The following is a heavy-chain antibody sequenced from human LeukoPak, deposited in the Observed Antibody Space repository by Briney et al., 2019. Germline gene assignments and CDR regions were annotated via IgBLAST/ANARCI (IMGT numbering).Heavy chain of an antibody. J-gene: IGHJ4*02. Sequence: GGSLRLSCASSSFTFSKTWMSWVRQAPGKGLEWVGRVKSENEGGTTEYAAPVKGRFTISRDDPKKTVSLQMNSLKTEDTAMYFCTTELYCSSTTCPLTFDTWGQGTLVTVSS. D-gene: IGHD2-2*01. V-gene: IGHV3-15*01. CDR2: VKSENEGGTT. CDR1: SFTFSKTW. CDR3: TTELYCSSTTCPLTFDT.